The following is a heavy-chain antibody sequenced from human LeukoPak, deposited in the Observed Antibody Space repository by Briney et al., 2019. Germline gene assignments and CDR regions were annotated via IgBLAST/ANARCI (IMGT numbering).Heavy chain of an antibody. D-gene: IGHD5-18*01. CDR3: ARRAVQHNWFDP. J-gene: IGHJ5*02. CDR2: IYPGDSDT. Sequence: GQSLKISCTGSGYSFSSYWIAWVRQMPGKGLEWMGVIYPGDSDTTYNPSFQGQVTISADKSISTACLQWSSLKASDTAMYYCARRAVQHNWFDPWGQGTLVTVSS. CDR1: GYSFSSYW. V-gene: IGHV5-51*01.